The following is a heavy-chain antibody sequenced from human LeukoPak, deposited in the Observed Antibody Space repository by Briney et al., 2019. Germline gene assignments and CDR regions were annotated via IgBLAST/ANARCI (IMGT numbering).Heavy chain of an antibody. J-gene: IGHJ4*02. CDR1: GFTFSSYE. Sequence: GGSLRLSCAASGFTFSSYEMNWVRQAPGKGLEWVSYISSSGSTIYYADSVKGRFTISRDSAKNSLYLQMNSLRAEDTAVYYCARHVVAVGFDYWGQGTLVTVSS. D-gene: IGHD3-22*01. CDR2: ISSSGSTI. V-gene: IGHV3-48*03. CDR3: ARHVVAVGFDY.